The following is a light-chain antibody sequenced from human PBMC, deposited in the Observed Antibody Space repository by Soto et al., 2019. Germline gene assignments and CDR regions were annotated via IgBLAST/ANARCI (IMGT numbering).Light chain of an antibody. CDR1: QSISYW. CDR3: QQYNSYSWT. J-gene: IGKJ1*01. Sequence: DIQMTQAPSTLSASVGDRVTITCRASQSISYWLAWYQQKPGKAPTLLIYDASTLESGVPSRFSGSGFGTDFTLTISSLQPDDFATYYCQQYNSYSWTFGQGTKVDIK. V-gene: IGKV1-5*01. CDR2: DAS.